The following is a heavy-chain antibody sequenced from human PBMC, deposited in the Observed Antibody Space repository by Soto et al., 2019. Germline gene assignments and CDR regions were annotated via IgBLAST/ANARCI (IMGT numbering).Heavy chain of an antibody. CDR1: GGTFSSYA. Sequence: GASVKVSCKASGGTFSSYAISWVRQAPGQGLEWMGGIIPIFGTANYAQKFQGRVTITADESTSTAYMELSGLRSEDTAVYYCARELRSPAGGYNWFDPWGQGTLVTV. D-gene: IGHD4-17*01. J-gene: IGHJ5*02. CDR2: IIPIFGTA. CDR3: ARELRSPAGGYNWFDP. V-gene: IGHV1-69*13.